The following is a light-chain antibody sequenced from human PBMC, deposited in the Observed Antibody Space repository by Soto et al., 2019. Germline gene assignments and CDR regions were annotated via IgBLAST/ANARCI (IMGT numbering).Light chain of an antibody. CDR2: KAP. V-gene: IGKV1-5*03. Sequence: DIQMTQSPSTLSASVGDRVTITCRASQSFSSWLAWYQQKPGKAPKLLIYKAPSLESGVPSRFSGSGSGTEFTLTISSLQPDDFATYYCQQYNSYSLLTFGGGTKVEIK. J-gene: IGKJ4*01. CDR1: QSFSSW. CDR3: QQYNSYSLLT.